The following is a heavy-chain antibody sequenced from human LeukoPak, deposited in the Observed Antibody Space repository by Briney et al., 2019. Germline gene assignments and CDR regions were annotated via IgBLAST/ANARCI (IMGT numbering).Heavy chain of an antibody. V-gene: IGHV1-8*02. J-gene: IGHJ4*02. CDR2: MNPNSGNT. Sequence: ASVKVSCKASGYTFTSYDINWVRQATGQGLEWMGWMNPNSGNTGYAQKLQGRVTMTTDTSTSTACMELRSLRSDDTAVYYCARDYGGYEVWDYWGQGTLVTVSS. CDR3: ARDYGGYEVWDY. CDR1: GYTFTSYD. D-gene: IGHD4-17*01.